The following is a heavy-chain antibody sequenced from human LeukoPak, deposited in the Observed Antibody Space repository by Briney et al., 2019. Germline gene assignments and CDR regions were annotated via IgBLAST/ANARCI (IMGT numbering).Heavy chain of an antibody. Sequence: GGSLRLSCAASGFTFDDYGMSWVRQAPGKGPEWVSDINWNGGSTGYADSVKGRFTISRDNAKNSLYLQMNSLRAEDTALYYCARRTTVTTLSRYYYYYGMDVWGQGTTVTVSS. D-gene: IGHD4-17*01. V-gene: IGHV3-20*04. CDR3: ARRTTVTTLSRYYYYYGMDV. J-gene: IGHJ6*02. CDR1: GFTFDDYG. CDR2: INWNGGST.